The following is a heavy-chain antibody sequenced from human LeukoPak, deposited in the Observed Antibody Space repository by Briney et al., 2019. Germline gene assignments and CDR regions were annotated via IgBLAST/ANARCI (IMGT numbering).Heavy chain of an antibody. CDR2: IVGGAGGT. J-gene: IGHJ4*02. CDR3: AHGSMYQLDY. V-gene: IGHV3-23*01. Sequence: GGSLRLSCAASGFTFSSHGMSWVRQAPGKGLEWVSGIVGGAGGTYYADSVKGRYTISRDNSKNTLYLQMNSLRAEDTAVYYCAHGSMYQLDYWGQGTLVTVSS. D-gene: IGHD2-2*01. CDR1: GFTFSSHG.